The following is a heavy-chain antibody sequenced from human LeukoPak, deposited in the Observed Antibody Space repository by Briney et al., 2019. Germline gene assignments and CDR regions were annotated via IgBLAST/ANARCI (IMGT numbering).Heavy chain of an antibody. Sequence: SETLSLTRTVSGGSISNYHWSWIRQPPGKGLEWIGYISYSGSPDYNSSLKSRVTISLDTSKNQFSLKLSSVTAADTAVYYCARIMLPQIQVFLGWFDPWGQGTLVIVSS. CDR2: ISYSGSP. CDR1: GGSISNYH. V-gene: IGHV4-59*01. CDR3: ARIMLPQIQVFLGWFDP. J-gene: IGHJ5*02. D-gene: IGHD5-18*01.